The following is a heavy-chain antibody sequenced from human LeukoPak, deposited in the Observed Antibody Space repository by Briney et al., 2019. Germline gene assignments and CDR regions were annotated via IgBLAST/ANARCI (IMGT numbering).Heavy chain of an antibody. J-gene: IGHJ4*02. V-gene: IGHV3-30*04. CDR2: ISYDGSNK. D-gene: IGHD2-8*01. Sequence: GGSLRLSCAASGFTFSSYAMHWVRQAPGKGLEWVAVISYDGSNKYYADSVKGRFTISRDNSKNTLYLQMNSLRAEDTAVYYCARDRTNGPLGYWGQGTLVTVSS. CDR3: ARDRTNGPLGY. CDR1: GFTFSSYA.